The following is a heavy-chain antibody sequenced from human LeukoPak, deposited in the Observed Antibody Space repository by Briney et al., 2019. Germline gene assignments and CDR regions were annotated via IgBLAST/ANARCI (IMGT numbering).Heavy chain of an antibody. CDR3: ATDKDTAMVYDAFDI. J-gene: IGHJ3*02. CDR1: GFAFSSYA. V-gene: IGHV3-30-3*01. D-gene: IGHD5-18*01. Sequence: GGSLRLSCAASGFAFSSYAMHWVRQAPGKGLEWVAVISYDGSNKYYADSVKGRFTISRDNSKNTLYLQMNSLRAEDTAVYYCATDKDTAMVYDAFDIWGQGTMVTVSS. CDR2: ISYDGSNK.